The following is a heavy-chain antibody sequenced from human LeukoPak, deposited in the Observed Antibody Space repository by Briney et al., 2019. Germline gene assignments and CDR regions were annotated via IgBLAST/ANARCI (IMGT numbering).Heavy chain of an antibody. CDR1: GFTFSDYI. Sequence: GGSLRLSCAASGFTFSDYIMNWVRQAPGKGLEWVSSISGSTRYIYYADSVKGRFTISRDNARNSLHLQMNSLRAEDTAVYYCAREAYCSGGSCYSGRAFDIWGQGTMVTVSS. J-gene: IGHJ3*02. CDR2: ISGSTRYI. D-gene: IGHD2-15*01. V-gene: IGHV3-21*01. CDR3: AREAYCSGGSCYSGRAFDI.